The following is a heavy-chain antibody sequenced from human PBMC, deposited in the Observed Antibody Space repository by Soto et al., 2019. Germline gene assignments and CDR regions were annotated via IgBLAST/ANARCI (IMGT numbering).Heavy chain of an antibody. CDR1: GGSLSRGGYF. CDR3: ARVTYGDYEPLFDY. J-gene: IGHJ4*02. D-gene: IGHD4-17*01. Sequence: PSGTLSLPRTFSGGSLSRGGYFWSWVPQHPGKGLEWIGYIYYSGSTYYNPSLKSRVTISVDTSKNQFSLKLSSVTAADTAVYYCARVTYGDYEPLFDYWGQGTLVTVSS. V-gene: IGHV4-31*03. CDR2: IYYSGST.